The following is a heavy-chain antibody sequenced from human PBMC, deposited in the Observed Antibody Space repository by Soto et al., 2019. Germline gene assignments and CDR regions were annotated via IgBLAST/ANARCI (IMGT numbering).Heavy chain of an antibody. V-gene: IGHV6-1*01. CDR3: ERGSYYSGWV. CDR1: GDIVSSTNAA. J-gene: IGHJ4*02. D-gene: IGHD6-19*01. Sequence: SQTLSLTCAISGDIVSSTNAACSWVRQSPSRGLEWLGRTYYRSKWYSDYAVSVKSRMTIIPATSKNQYSLQLNSVTPEYTAGYYCERGSYYSGWVWGQGTMVTVSS. CDR2: TYYRSKWYS.